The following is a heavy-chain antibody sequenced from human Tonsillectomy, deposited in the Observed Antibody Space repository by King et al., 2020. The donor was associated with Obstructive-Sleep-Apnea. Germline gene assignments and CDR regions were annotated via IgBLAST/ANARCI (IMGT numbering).Heavy chain of an antibody. J-gene: IGHJ6*02. CDR3: ARPEIGYSYAMDV. V-gene: IGHV4-39*01. D-gene: IGHD3-22*01. CDR1: GGSISSSSYY. Sequence: QVQLQESGPGLVKPSETLSLTCTVSGGSISSSSYYWGWIRQPPGKGLEWIASIYYSGSTYYNPSLKSRVSISLDTSKNQFSLRLNTVTAADTAVYYCARPEIGYSYAMDVWGQGTTVTVSS. CDR2: IYYSGST.